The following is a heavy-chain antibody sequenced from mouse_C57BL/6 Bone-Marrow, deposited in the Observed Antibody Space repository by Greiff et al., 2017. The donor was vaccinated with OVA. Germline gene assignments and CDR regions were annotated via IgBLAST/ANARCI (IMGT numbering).Heavy chain of an antibody. CDR3: ARGFLIPPWYFDV. J-gene: IGHJ1*03. V-gene: IGHV1-80*01. Sequence: QVQLQQSGAELVKPGASVKISCKASGYAFSSYWMNWVKQRPGKGLEWIGQIYPGDGDTNYNGKFKGKATLTADKSSSTAYMQLSSLTSEDSAVYFCARGFLIPPWYFDVWGTGTTVTVSS. D-gene: IGHD2-4*01. CDR1: GYAFSSYW. CDR2: IYPGDGDT.